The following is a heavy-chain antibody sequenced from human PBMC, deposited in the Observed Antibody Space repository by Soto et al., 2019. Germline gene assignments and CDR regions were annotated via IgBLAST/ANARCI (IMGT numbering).Heavy chain of an antibody. D-gene: IGHD3-22*01. V-gene: IGHV3-30-3*01. J-gene: IGHJ6*02. CDR3: AKDGAPSQWFMDV. CDR1: GFIFSGSA. CDR2: ISFDGGDE. Sequence: QVPLEESGGGVVQPGRSQRLSCVASGFIFSGSAMHWVRQAPGKGLEWVAVISFDGGDEHYADSVKGRFTISRDNSKNTLHLQMNSLRAEDTAVYYCAKDGAPSQWFMDVWGQGTTVTVSS.